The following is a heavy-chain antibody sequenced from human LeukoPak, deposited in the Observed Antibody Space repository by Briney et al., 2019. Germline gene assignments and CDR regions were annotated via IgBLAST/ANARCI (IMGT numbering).Heavy chain of an antibody. Sequence: GGSLRLSCAASGFTFDDYAMHWVRQAPGKGPEWVSLISWDGGSTYYADSVKGRFTISRDNSKNSLYLQMNSLRAEDTALYYCAKGMIVVVPAAPFDYWGQGTLVTVSS. CDR1: GFTFDDYA. D-gene: IGHD2-2*01. CDR2: ISWDGGST. J-gene: IGHJ4*02. V-gene: IGHV3-43D*04. CDR3: AKGMIVVVPAAPFDY.